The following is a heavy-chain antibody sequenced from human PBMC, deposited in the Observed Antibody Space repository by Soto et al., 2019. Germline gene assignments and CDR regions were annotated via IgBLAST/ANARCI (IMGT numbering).Heavy chain of an antibody. CDR3: ARSYYDFWSGYYLSYFYYGKDV. CDR2: INAGNGNT. Sequence: ASVKVSCKASGYTFTSYAMHWVRQAPGQRLEWMGWINAGNGNTKYSQKFQGRVTITRDTFASTAYMELSSLRSEDTAVYYCARSYYDFWSGYYLSYFYYGKDVWGQGTTVTVSS. V-gene: IGHV1-3*01. J-gene: IGHJ6*02. CDR1: GYTFTSYA. D-gene: IGHD3-3*01.